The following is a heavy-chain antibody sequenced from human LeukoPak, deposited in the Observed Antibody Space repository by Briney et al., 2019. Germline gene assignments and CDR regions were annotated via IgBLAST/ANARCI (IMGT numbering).Heavy chain of an antibody. V-gene: IGHV4-30-2*01. CDR1: GASISSGGYF. D-gene: IGHD4-23*01. CDR2: IYHTGNT. J-gene: IGHJ4*02. Sequence: PSETLSLTCAVSGASISSGGYFWSWIRQPPGKGLEWIGCIYHTGNTYYNPSLESRVTMSVDKSKNQFSLSLASVTVADTAVYYCARERPLDTVVSQDFWGQGTLVIVSS. CDR3: ARERPLDTVVSQDF.